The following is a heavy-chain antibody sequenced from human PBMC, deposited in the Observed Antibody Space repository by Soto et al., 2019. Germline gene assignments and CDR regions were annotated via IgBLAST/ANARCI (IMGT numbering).Heavy chain of an antibody. V-gene: IGHV4-59*12. CDR1: GGSISSYY. Sequence: SETLSLTCTVSGGSISSYYWSWIRQPPGKGLEWIGYIYYSGSTNYNPSLKSRVTISVDTSKNQFSLKLSSVTAADTAVYYCAKDALEYGMDVWGQGTTVTVSS. J-gene: IGHJ6*02. CDR3: AKDALEYGMDV. CDR2: IYYSGST.